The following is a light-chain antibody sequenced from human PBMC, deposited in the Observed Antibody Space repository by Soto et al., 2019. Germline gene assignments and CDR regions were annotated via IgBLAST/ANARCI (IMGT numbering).Light chain of an antibody. Sequence: QSVLTQPRSVSGSTGQSVTISCTGTSSDVGGYNYVSWYQQHPGKAPKLMIYDVSKRPSGVPDRFSGSKSGHTASLTISGLQAEDEADYYCCSYAGSYTFYVFGTGTKVPVL. V-gene: IGLV2-11*01. CDR1: SSDVGGYNY. CDR3: CSYAGSYTFYV. J-gene: IGLJ1*01. CDR2: DVS.